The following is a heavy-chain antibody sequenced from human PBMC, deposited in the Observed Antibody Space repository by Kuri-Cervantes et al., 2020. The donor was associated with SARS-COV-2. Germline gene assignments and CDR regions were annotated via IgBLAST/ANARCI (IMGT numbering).Heavy chain of an antibody. CDR1: GFTFSSYS. CDR2: ISWNSGSI. D-gene: IGHD3-3*01. Sequence: SLKISRAASGFTFSSYSMNWVRQAPGKGLEWVSGISWNSGSIGYADSVKGRFSISRDNAKNSLYLQMNSLRAEDMALYYCAKARKGDLRPTVFDYWGQGTLVTVSS. J-gene: IGHJ4*02. CDR3: AKARKGDLRPTVFDY. V-gene: IGHV3-9*03.